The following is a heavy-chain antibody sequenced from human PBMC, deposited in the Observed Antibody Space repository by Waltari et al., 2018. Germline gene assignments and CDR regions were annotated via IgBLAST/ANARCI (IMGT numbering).Heavy chain of an antibody. Sequence: QVHLVESGGALVRPGGSLRRSRAAPGCTFGDSYLSCIRPPPGKGLEWVSYITRSGDSMYYTDSVKGRFTISRDNAKNSLYLQMNSLRAEDTAVYYCARVGNWGRGTLVTVSS. J-gene: IGHJ4*02. CDR2: ITRSGDSM. D-gene: IGHD6-13*01. CDR3: ARVGN. CDR1: GCTFGDSY. V-gene: IGHV3-11*01.